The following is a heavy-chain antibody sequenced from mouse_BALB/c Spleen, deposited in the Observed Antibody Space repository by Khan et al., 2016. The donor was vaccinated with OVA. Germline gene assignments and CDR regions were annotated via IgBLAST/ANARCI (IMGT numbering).Heavy chain of an antibody. CDR1: GFSLTRYN. D-gene: IGHD2-14*01. Sequence: QVQLKQSGPGLVAPSQSLSITCTVSGFSLTRYNIHWVRQPPGKGLEWLGMIWGGGGTDYNSTLKSRLSISKDNSKSQVFLKMNSLQTDDSVMYYCAISYYRSDGYCAMDYWGQGTSVTVSS. J-gene: IGHJ4*01. V-gene: IGHV2-6-4*01. CDR2: IWGGGGT. CDR3: AISYYRSDGYCAMDY.